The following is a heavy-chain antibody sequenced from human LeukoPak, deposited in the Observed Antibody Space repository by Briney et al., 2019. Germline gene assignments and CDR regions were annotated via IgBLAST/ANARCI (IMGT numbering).Heavy chain of an antibody. CDR3: ARPIAGSSSWYVEAFAI. V-gene: IGHV1-8*02. D-gene: IGHD6-13*01. Sequence: ASVKVSCKASGYTFTSYDINWVRQATGQGLEWMGWMNPNSGNTGYAQKFQGRVTMTRNTSISTAYMELSSLRSEDTAVYYCARPIAGSSSWYVEAFAIWGQGTMVTVSS. CDR2: MNPNSGNT. J-gene: IGHJ3*02. CDR1: GYTFTSYD.